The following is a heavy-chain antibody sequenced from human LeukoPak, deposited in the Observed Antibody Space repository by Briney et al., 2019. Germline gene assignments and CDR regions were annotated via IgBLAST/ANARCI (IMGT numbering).Heavy chain of an antibody. Sequence: PSETLSLTCTVSGGSISSYYWSWIRQPPAKGLEWIGSIYYSGSTNYNPSLKSRVTISIDTSKNQFSLKLSSVTAADTAVYYCARMSNFAFDPWGQGTLVTVSS. J-gene: IGHJ5*02. D-gene: IGHD4-11*01. CDR1: GGSISSYY. CDR2: IYYSGST. CDR3: ARMSNFAFDP. V-gene: IGHV4-59*08.